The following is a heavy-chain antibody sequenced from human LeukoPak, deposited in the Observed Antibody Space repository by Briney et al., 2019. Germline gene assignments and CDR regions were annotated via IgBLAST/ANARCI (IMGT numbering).Heavy chain of an antibody. J-gene: IGHJ4*02. CDR3: ARAPGSAYNAYYFDY. CDR2: FFYSGST. Sequence: SETLSLTCTVSGASISSGVYFWGWIRQHPWKGLEWMGYFFYSGSTYYNPSLKSRVTISVDTSKNQISLKLSSVTAADTAVYYCARAPGSAYNAYYFDYWGQGTLVTVSS. V-gene: IGHV4-31*03. D-gene: IGHD1-1*01. CDR1: GASISSGVYF.